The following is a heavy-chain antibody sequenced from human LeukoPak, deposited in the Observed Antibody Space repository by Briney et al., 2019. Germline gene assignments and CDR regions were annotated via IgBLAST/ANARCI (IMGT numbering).Heavy chain of an antibody. Sequence: GGSLRLSCAASGFTFSSYSMNWVRQAPGKGLEWVSSISSSSSYIYYADSVKGRFTISRDNAKNSLYLQMNSLRAEDTAVYYCARVPATYYYGSGSYYGYYYYMDVWGKGTTVTISS. CDR2: ISSSSSYI. D-gene: IGHD3-10*01. CDR3: ARVPATYYYGSGSYYGYYYYMDV. V-gene: IGHV3-21*04. J-gene: IGHJ6*03. CDR1: GFTFSSYS.